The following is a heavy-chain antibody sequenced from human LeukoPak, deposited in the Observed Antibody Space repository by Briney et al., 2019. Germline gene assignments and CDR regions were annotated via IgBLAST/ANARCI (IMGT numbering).Heavy chain of an antibody. CDR3: ARGPGATASAFDI. V-gene: IGHV4-59*12. D-gene: IGHD1-26*01. CDR1: GGSLSSYY. J-gene: IGHJ3*02. Sequence: SETLSLTCTVSGGSLSSYYWSWIRQPPGKGLEWIGYIYYSGSTNYNPSLKSRVTISVDTSKNQFSLKLSSVTAADTAVYYCARGPGATASAFDIWGQGTMVTVSS. CDR2: IYYSGST.